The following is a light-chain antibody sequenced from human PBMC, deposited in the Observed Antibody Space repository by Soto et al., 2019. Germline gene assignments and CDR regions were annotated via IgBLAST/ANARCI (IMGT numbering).Light chain of an antibody. Sequence: EIVLTQSPATLSLSPGERATLSCRASQSVSSYLAWYQQKPGQAPRLFIYDASNRATGIPDRFSGSGSGTDFTLTISRLEPEDFAVYYCQQQGRSWITFGQGTRLEIK. CDR1: QSVSSY. CDR2: DAS. V-gene: IGKV3-11*01. CDR3: QQQGRSWIT. J-gene: IGKJ5*01.